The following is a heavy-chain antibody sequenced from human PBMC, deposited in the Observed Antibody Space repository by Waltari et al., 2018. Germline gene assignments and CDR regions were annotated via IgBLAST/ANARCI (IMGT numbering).Heavy chain of an antibody. CDR2: IYYTGST. J-gene: IGHJ5*02. V-gene: IGHV4-59*01. CDR1: GGSISGCY. CDR3: ARGGGGDWEWFDP. D-gene: IGHD2-21*02. Sequence: QVQLQESGPSLLKPSETLSLICTVSGGSISGCYWSWVRQPPGQGLDWIGYIYYTGSTNVTPSLKSRVTMSVDTAKNLFSLKLSAVTAADTAFYYCARGGGGDWEWFDPWGQGTLVTVSS.